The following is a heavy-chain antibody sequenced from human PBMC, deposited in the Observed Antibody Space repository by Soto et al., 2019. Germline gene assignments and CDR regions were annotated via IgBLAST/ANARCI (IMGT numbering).Heavy chain of an antibody. CDR3: ARHGGHSYGYVGNWFDP. Sequence: GESLKISCKGSGYSFTSYWISWVRQMPGKGLEWMGRIDPSDSYTNYSPSFQGHVTISADKSISTAYLQWSSLKASDTAMYYCARHGGHSYGYVGNWFDPWGQGTLVTVSS. J-gene: IGHJ5*02. CDR1: GYSFTSYW. D-gene: IGHD5-18*01. CDR2: IDPSDSYT. V-gene: IGHV5-10-1*01.